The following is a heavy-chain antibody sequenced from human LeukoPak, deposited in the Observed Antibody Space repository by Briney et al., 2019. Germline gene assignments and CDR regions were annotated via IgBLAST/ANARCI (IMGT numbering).Heavy chain of an antibody. CDR2: IRYDGSNK. CDR3: AKESYYYDSSGYYRVFRDYFDY. CDR1: GFTFTTYA. Sequence: PGRSLRLSCTASGFTFTTYAMHWVRQAPGKGLGWVAFIRYDGSNKYYADSVKGRFTISRDNSKNTLYLQMNSLRAEDTAVYYCAKESYYYDSSGYYRVFRDYFDYWGQGTLVTVSS. D-gene: IGHD3-22*01. J-gene: IGHJ4*02. V-gene: IGHV3-30*02.